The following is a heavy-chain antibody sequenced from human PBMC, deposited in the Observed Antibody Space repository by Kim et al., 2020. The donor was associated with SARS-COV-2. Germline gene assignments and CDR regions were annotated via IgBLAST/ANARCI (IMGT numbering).Heavy chain of an antibody. V-gene: IGHV4-31*03. CDR2: IYYSGST. CDR1: GGSISSGGYY. D-gene: IGHD3-22*01. CDR3: AGAQTMIVVVIGAFDI. Sequence: SETLSLTCTASGGSISSGGYYWSWIRQHPGKGLEWIGYIYYSGSTYYNPYLKSRVIISVDTSKNQFSLKLSSVTAADTAVYYCAGAQTMIVVVIGAFDIWGQGTMVTVSS. J-gene: IGHJ3*02.